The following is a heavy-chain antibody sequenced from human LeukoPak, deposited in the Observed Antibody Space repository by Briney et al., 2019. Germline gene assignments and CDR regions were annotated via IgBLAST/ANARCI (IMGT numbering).Heavy chain of an antibody. D-gene: IGHD3-22*01. CDR2: ISGSGGST. Sequence: PGGFLRLSCAASGFTFSSYAMSWVRQAPGKGLEWVSAISGSGGSTYYADSVKGRFTISRDNSKSTLYLQMNSLRAEDTAVYYCAKFETYYYDSSGYYYGGWFDPWGQGTLVTVSS. V-gene: IGHV3-23*01. J-gene: IGHJ5*02. CDR3: AKFETYYYDSSGYYYGGWFDP. CDR1: GFTFSSYA.